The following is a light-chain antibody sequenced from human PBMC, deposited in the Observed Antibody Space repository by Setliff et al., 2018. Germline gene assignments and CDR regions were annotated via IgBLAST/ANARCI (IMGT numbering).Light chain of an antibody. CDR1: SSDVGAYVH. CDR2: DVN. J-gene: IGLJ2*01. CDR3: CSYAGIHTLI. Sequence: QSALSQPRSVSGSPGQSVTISCTGTSSDVGAYVHVSWYQQHPDTAPKLILYDVNNRPSGVPDRFSGSKFGNTASLTISGLQTEDEADYYRCSYAGIHTLIFGGGTKVNVL. V-gene: IGLV2-11*01.